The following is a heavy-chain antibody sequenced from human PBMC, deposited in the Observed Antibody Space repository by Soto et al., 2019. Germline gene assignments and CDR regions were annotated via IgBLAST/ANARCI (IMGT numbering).Heavy chain of an antibody. CDR3: VRYNSYVRGPFDY. V-gene: IGHV3-9*01. CDR2: ISWNSGGI. Sequence: EVQLVESGGGLVQPGRSLRLSCAASGFTFDDYAMHWVRQVPGKGLEWVSGISWNSGGIDYADSVQGRFTISRDNAKHSLYLQMNSLRDEDTAFYYCVRYNSYVRGPFDYWGQGTLVTVSS. J-gene: IGHJ4*02. CDR1: GFTFDDYA. D-gene: IGHD3-10*02.